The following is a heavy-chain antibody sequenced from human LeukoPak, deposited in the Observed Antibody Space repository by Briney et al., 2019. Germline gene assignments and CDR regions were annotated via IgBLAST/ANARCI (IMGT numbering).Heavy chain of an antibody. J-gene: IGHJ3*02. V-gene: IGHV5-51*01. CDR3: ARRSYYDSSGYYPHSAFDI. CDR2: IYPGDCDT. CDR1: GYSFTSYW. Sequence: GESLKISCKGSGYSFTSYWIGWVRQMPGKGLEWMGIIYPGDCDTRYSPSFQGQVTISADKSISTAYLQWSSLKASDTAMYYCARRSYYDSSGYYPHSAFDIWGQGTTVTVSS. D-gene: IGHD3-22*01.